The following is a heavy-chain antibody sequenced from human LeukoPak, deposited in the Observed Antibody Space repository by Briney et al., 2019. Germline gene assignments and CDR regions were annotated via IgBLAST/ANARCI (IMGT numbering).Heavy chain of an antibody. J-gene: IGHJ4*02. Sequence: GGSLRLSCAASGFTFSSYWMHWVRQAPGKGLVWVSRINSDGSSTSYADSVKGRFTISRDNAKNTLYLQMNSLRAEDTAVYYCASQGQDSGSYWIWGQGTLVTVSS. CDR2: INSDGSST. D-gene: IGHD3-10*01. CDR3: ASQGQDSGSYWI. V-gene: IGHV3-74*01. CDR1: GFTFSSYW.